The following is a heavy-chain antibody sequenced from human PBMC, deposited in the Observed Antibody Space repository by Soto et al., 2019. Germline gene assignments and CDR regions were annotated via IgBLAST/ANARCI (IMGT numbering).Heavy chain of an antibody. J-gene: IGHJ6*02. CDR2: TTYDGGIK. Sequence: LRLSCAASGFSFSSYGMEWVRLAPGKGLEWVAATTYDGGIKHYVDSAKGRFTISGDNSKNTLYLRMNSLRVEDTATYYCAGALENPYFYYGLHVWGQGTTVTVSS. CDR3: AGALENPYFYYGLHV. D-gene: IGHD1-1*01. CDR1: GFSFSSYG. V-gene: IGHV3-30*03.